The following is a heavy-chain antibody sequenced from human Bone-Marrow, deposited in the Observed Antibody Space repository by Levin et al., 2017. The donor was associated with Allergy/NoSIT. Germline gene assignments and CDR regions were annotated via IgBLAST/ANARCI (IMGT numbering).Heavy chain of an antibody. CDR3: AKDLTTLYLGVDL. D-gene: IGHD2-8*01. J-gene: IGHJ5*02. CDR1: GFTFSTYG. V-gene: IGHV3-30*18. CDR2: ISSDGSNT. Sequence: GESLKISCTASGFTFSTYGMLWVRQAPGQGLEWMAVISSDGSNTYYTDSVKGRFTISRDNSKNTLYLQMNSLRAEDTALYYCAKDLTTLYLGVDLWGQGTLVTVSA.